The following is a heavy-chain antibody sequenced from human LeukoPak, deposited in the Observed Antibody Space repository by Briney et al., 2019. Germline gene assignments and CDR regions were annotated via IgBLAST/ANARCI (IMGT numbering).Heavy chain of an antibody. CDR2: IKSKTDGGTT. CDR3: TTVVAAAVNGWFDP. D-gene: IGHD6-13*01. Sequence: GGSLRPSCAASGFTFNKAWMNLVRQAPGKGLEWVGRIKSKTDGGTTDYAAPVKDRFTISRDDSKNTLYLQMNSLRTEDTAVYYCTTVVAAAVNGWFDPWGQGTLVTVSS. V-gene: IGHV3-15*01. J-gene: IGHJ5*02. CDR1: GFTFNKAW.